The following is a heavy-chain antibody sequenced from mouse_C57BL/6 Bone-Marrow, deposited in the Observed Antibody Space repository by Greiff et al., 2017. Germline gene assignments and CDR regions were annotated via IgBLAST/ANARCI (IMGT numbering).Heavy chain of an antibody. CDR2: IDPENGDT. CDR3: TTTLYDYDGFDY. J-gene: IGHJ2*01. D-gene: IGHD2-4*01. V-gene: IGHV14-4*01. CDR1: GFNIKDDY. Sequence: EVQLQQSGAELVRPGASVKLSCTASGFNIKDDYMHWVKQRPEQGLEWIGWIDPENGDTEYASKFQGKATITADTSSNTAYLQLSSLTSEDTAVYYCTTTLYDYDGFDYWGQGTTLTVSS.